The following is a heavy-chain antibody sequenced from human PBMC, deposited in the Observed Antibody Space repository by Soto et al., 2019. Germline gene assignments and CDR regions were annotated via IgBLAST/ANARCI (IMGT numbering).Heavy chain of an antibody. J-gene: IGHJ6*02. CDR1: GGSISNSPYY. CDR3: AVSPLIGDGTDV. CDR2: SYYNGNT. D-gene: IGHD3-22*01. V-gene: IGHV4-39*01. Sequence: QLQLQESGPGLVKPSETLSLTCTVSGGSISNSPYYWGWIRQPPGKGLGWIGSSYYNGNTYYNPSLRSRVTISVDTSKNQFSLRLSSVTAADSAVYYCAVSPLIGDGTDVWGQGTTVTVSS.